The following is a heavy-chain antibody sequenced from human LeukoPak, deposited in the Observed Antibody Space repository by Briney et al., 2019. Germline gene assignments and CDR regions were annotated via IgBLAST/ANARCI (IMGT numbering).Heavy chain of an antibody. D-gene: IGHD4-23*01. J-gene: IGHJ3*02. CDR2: IYTSGST. Sequence: SETLSLTCTVSGGSISSGGYYWSWIRQRPGKGLEWIGRIYTSGSTNYNPSLKSRVTMSVDTSKNQFSLKLSSVTAADTAVYYCARGSVLPTVGAFDIWGQGTMVTVSS. V-gene: IGHV4-61*02. CDR3: ARGSVLPTVGAFDI. CDR1: GGSISSGGYY.